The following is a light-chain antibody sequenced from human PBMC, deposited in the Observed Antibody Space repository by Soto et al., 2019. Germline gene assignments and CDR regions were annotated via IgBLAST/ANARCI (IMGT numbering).Light chain of an antibody. CDR3: LQSYNFPRT. J-gene: IGKJ1*01. Sequence: AIQMTQSPSSLSASVGDRVTISCRASQGIRSDLAWYQQKPGKAPKLLIFAASTLQSGVPSRFSGRGSATDFTHTISSLQPEDFATYYCLQSYNFPRTFGQGTKVEIK. CDR1: QGIRSD. V-gene: IGKV1-6*01. CDR2: AAS.